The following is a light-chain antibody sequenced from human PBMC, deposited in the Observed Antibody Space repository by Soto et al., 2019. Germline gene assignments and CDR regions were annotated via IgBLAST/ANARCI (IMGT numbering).Light chain of an antibody. V-gene: IGLV2-18*02. CDR3: SSYTSRSTYV. J-gene: IGLJ1*01. CDR1: SSDVGSYNR. Sequence: QSALTQPPSVSGSPGQSVTISCTGTSSDVGSYNRVSWYQHPPGTAPKLMIYEVSNRPSGVPDRFSGSKSGSTASLTISGFQAEDEADYYCSSYTSRSTYVVGTGTKLTVL. CDR2: EVS.